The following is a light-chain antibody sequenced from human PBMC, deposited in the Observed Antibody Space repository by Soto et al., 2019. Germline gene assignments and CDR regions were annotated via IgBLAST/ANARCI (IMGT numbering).Light chain of an antibody. Sequence: DIQMTQSPSSLSASVGDRVTITCRASQSIRHYLSWYQQKPGRAPKLLIYSASTLQTGVPSRFSGSGSGTDFTLDISSLQPEDFATYYCQEADTFPLWTFGQGTKVDFK. CDR3: QEADTFPLWT. CDR1: QSIRHY. V-gene: IGKV1-39*01. CDR2: SAS. J-gene: IGKJ1*01.